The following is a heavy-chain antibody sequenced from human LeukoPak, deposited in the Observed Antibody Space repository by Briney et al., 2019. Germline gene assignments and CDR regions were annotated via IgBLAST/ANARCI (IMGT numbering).Heavy chain of an antibody. CDR3: ARESSVSTNWFDP. J-gene: IGHJ5*02. Sequence: SQTLSLTCTVSGGSISSGGYYWSWIRQPPGKGLEWIGYIYYSGSTYYNPSLKSRVTISVDTSKNQFSLKLSSVTAADTAVYYCARESSVSTNWFDPWGQGTLVTVSS. CDR2: IYYSGST. V-gene: IGHV4-30-4*08. D-gene: IGHD6-6*01. CDR1: GGSISSGGYY.